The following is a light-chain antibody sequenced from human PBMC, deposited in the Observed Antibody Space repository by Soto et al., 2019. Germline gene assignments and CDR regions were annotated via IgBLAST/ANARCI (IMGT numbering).Light chain of an antibody. Sequence: DIQVTQSPSSLSASVGDRVTITCRASQSISSYLNWYQQKPGKAPKLLIYAASSLQSGVPSRFSGSGSGTDLTLTISSLQPEDFATYYCQQSYSTPVTFGQGTKLEIK. J-gene: IGKJ2*01. CDR3: QQSYSTPVT. CDR1: QSISSY. CDR2: AAS. V-gene: IGKV1-39*01.